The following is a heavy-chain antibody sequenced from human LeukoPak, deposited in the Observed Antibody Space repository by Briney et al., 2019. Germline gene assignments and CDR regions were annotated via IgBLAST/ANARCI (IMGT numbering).Heavy chain of an antibody. CDR1: GGSISSSSYY. CDR3: ARHLLNYDILTGYYGSARSPTHVTLGFDP. V-gene: IGHV4-39*01. D-gene: IGHD3-9*01. J-gene: IGHJ5*02. Sequence: SETLSLTCTVSGGSISSSSYYWGWIRQPPGKGLEWIGSIYYSGSTYYNPSLKSRVTISVDTSKNQFSLKLSSVTAADTAVYYCARHLLNYDILTGYYGSARSPTHVTLGFDPWGQGTLVTVSS. CDR2: IYYSGST.